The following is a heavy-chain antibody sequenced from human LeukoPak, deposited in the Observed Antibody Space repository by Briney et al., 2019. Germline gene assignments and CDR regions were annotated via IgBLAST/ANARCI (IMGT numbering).Heavy chain of an antibody. CDR3: ARDLKYCTGGMCYFTAVADS. V-gene: IGHV3-20*04. CDR2: INWDSTST. J-gene: IGHJ4*02. CDR1: GFIFDHFG. Sequence: EGSLRPSCATSGFIFDHFGMNWVRQVPGKGLEWVSGINWDSTSTNYVDSVRGRFTISRDNAKNSLYLQMNSLRVEDTAFYYCARDLKYCTGGMCYFTAVADSWGQGTLVTVSS. D-gene: IGHD2-8*02.